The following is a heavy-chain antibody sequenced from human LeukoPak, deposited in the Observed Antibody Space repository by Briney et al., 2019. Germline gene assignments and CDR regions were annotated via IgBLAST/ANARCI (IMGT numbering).Heavy chain of an antibody. CDR1: GFTISGFW. Sequence: GGSLRLSCAASGFTISGFWMHWVRQVPGEGLVWVARMNSAGTTINYADSVKGRFTISRDNVGNTLHLQMNNLSLEDTAVYFCIREVQVRASASLGLWGRGTLVTVS. CDR2: MNSAGTTI. CDR3: IREVQVRASASLGL. D-gene: IGHD1-1*01. J-gene: IGHJ4*01. V-gene: IGHV3-74*01.